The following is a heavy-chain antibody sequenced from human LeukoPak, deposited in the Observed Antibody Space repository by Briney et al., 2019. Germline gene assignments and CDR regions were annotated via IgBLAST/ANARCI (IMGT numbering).Heavy chain of an antibody. Sequence: PSETLSLTCAVSGGSISGYYWSWIRQPPGKGLEWIGYISYSGSTNYNPSLKGRATISVDTSKNQFSLKLSSVTAADTAVYHCARVGHGYNYYFFDYWGQGTLVTVSS. CDR3: ARVGHGYNYYFFDY. V-gene: IGHV4-59*01. CDR2: ISYSGST. D-gene: IGHD5-24*01. J-gene: IGHJ4*02. CDR1: GGSISGYY.